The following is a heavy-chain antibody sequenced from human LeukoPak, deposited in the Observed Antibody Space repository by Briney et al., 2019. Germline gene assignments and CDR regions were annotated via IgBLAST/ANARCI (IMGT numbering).Heavy chain of an antibody. CDR1: GGSFSTYY. Sequence: SETLSLTCTVSGGSFSTYYWSWIRQPPGKGLEWIGYIYYSGSTDYNPSLKSRVTISLDTSKNQSSLKVTSVTAADTATYYCARAPSLYYFDSWGQGTLVTVSS. CDR3: ARAPSLYYFDS. D-gene: IGHD2/OR15-2a*01. J-gene: IGHJ4*02. V-gene: IGHV4-59*01. CDR2: IYYSGST.